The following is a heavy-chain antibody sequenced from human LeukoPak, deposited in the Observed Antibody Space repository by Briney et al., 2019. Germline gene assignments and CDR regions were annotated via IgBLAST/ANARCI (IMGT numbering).Heavy chain of an antibody. J-gene: IGHJ5*02. CDR2: IHDSGTT. V-gene: IGHV4-59*01. CDR1: GGSISGSY. Sequence: SVTLSLNCTVSGGSISGSYWNWIRQPPGKGLEWIGCIHDSGTTNYNPSLKSRVTISLHTSKNQFSLRPTSVTAADTAVYYCAIEHDGATYSNLWGQGTLVAVSS. D-gene: IGHD5-12*01. CDR3: AIEHDGATYSNL.